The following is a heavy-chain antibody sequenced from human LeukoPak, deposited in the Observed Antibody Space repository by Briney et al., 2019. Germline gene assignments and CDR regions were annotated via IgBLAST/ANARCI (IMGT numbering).Heavy chain of an antibody. CDR1: GFTFSSYW. J-gene: IGHJ6*04. Sequence: GGSLRLSCAASGFTFSSYWMSWVRQAPGKGLEWVANIKQDGSEKYYVDSVEGRFTISRDNAKNSLYLQMNSLRAEDTAVYYCARIEDYDILTGCGMDVWGKGTTVTVSS. CDR2: IKQDGSEK. CDR3: ARIEDYDILTGCGMDV. D-gene: IGHD3-9*01. V-gene: IGHV3-7*03.